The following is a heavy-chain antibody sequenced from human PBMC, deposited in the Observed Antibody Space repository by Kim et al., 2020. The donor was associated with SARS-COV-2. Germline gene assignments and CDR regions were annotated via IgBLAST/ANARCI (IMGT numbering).Heavy chain of an antibody. V-gene: IGHV5-10-1*01. Sequence: YSPSFQVHVTISADKSISTVYLQWSSLKASDTAMYYCARRGGGKYNWFDPWGQGTLVTVSS. J-gene: IGHJ5*02. D-gene: IGHD1-26*01. CDR3: ARRGGGKYNWFDP.